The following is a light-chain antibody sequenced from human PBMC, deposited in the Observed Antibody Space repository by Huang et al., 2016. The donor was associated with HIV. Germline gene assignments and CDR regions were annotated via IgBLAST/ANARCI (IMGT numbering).Light chain of an antibody. CDR2: AAS. J-gene: IGKJ1*01. CDR1: QSIRGY. CDR3: QQTYSSLRT. V-gene: IGKV1-39*01. Sequence: DIQMTQSPSSLSASVGDRVTITCRASQSIRGYLNWYHQKPWKAPKLQIYAASSLQSVGPSRFSGSGSGTYFTLTISSLQPEYFATYYCQQTYSSLRTFGQGTKVEIK.